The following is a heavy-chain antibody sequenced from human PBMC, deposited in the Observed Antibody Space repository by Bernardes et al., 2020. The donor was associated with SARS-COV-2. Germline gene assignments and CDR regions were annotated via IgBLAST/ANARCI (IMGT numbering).Heavy chain of an antibody. V-gene: IGHV3-23*01. CDR2: ISSSGAST. CDR3: AKGLRSSGWYYFDY. D-gene: IGHD6-19*01. CDR1: RFSFSRYA. Sequence: GSLRLSCAASRFSFSRYAMSWVRQAPGKGLEWVSTISSSGASTYYPDSVKGRFTISRDNSKNTLFLQMNRLRAEDAAVYYCAKGLRSSGWYYFDYWGQGTLVTVSP. J-gene: IGHJ4*02.